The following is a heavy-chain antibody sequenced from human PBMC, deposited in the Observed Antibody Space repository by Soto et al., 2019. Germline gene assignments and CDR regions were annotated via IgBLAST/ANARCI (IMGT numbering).Heavy chain of an antibody. CDR1: GFTFSSYA. D-gene: IGHD3-3*01. V-gene: IGHV3-23*01. Sequence: EVQLLESGGGLVQPGGSLRLSCAASGFTFSSYAMSWVRQAPGKGLEWVSAISGSGGSTYYADSVKGRFTISRDNSKNTLYLQMNSLRAEDTAVYYCAKVMVHERSGYSRSYYYYYGMDVWGQVTTVTVSS. CDR3: AKVMVHERSGYSRSYYYYYGMDV. CDR2: ISGSGGST. J-gene: IGHJ6*02.